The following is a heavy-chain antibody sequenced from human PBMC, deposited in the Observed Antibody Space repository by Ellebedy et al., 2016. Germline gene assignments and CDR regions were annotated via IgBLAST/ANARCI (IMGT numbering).Heavy chain of an antibody. CDR2: INPSGGST. CDR1: GYTFTSYY. CDR3: ARDISEYSSSSGMDV. V-gene: IGHV1-46*01. Sequence: ASVKVSCKASGYTFTSYYMHWVRQAPGQGLEWMGIINPSGGSTSYAQKFQGRVTMTRDTSTSTVYMELSSLRSEDTAVYYCARDISEYSSSSGMDVWGQGTTVTVSS. D-gene: IGHD6-6*01. J-gene: IGHJ6*02.